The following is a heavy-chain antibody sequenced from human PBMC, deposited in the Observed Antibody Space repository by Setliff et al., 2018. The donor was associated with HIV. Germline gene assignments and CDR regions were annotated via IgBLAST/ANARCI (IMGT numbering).Heavy chain of an antibody. CDR1: GFTFSSYS. CDR2: ISSGSRTI. D-gene: IGHD1-26*01. CDR3: ARDPEPTGFSGSFGY. Sequence: PGGSLRLSCAASGFTFSSYSMNWVRLAPGKGLEWVSYISSGSRTIYYADSVKGRFTISRDNAKNSLFLQMSRLRVEDTARYYCARDPEPTGFSGSFGYWGQGTLVTVSS. V-gene: IGHV3-48*01. J-gene: IGHJ4*02.